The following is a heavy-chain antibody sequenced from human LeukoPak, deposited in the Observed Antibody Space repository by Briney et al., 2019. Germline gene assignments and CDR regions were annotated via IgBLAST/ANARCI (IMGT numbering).Heavy chain of an antibody. CDR2: IYYSGST. J-gene: IGHJ5*02. Sequence: PSETLSLTCTVSGGSIGSYYWSRIRQPPGKGLEWVGYIYYSGSTNYNPSLKSRVTISVDTSKNQFSLKLSSVTAADTAVYYCARRGIAVAGTTGWFDPWGQGTLVTVSS. CDR1: GGSIGSYY. V-gene: IGHV4-59*08. D-gene: IGHD6-19*01. CDR3: ARRGIAVAGTTGWFDP.